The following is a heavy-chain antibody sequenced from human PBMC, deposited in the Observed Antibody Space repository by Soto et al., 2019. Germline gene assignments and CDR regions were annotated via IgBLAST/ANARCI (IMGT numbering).Heavy chain of an antibody. CDR3: ARGGYCSSTSCHSDYYGMDV. J-gene: IGHJ6*02. CDR1: GFTFSDHY. V-gene: IGHV3-72*01. Sequence: GGSLRLSCAASGFTFSDHYMYWVRQAPGKGLEWVGRTRNKANSYTTEYAASVKGRFTISRDDSKNSLYLQMNSLKTEDTAVYYCARGGYCSSTSCHSDYYGMDVWGQGTTVTVSS. D-gene: IGHD2-2*01. CDR2: TRNKANSYTT.